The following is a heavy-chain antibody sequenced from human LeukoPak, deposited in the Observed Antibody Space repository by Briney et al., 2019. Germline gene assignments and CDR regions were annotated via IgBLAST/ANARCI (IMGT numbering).Heavy chain of an antibody. D-gene: IGHD1-26*01. CDR3: ARERWEPHDAFDI. CDR2: INPNSGGT. CDR1: GYSFTGYY. J-gene: IGHJ3*02. V-gene: IGHV1-2*02. Sequence: ASVKVSCKASGYSFTGYYMHWVRQAPGQGREWMGWINPNSGGTSYAQKFQGRVTMTRDTSISTAYMELSRLRSDDTAVYYCARERWEPHDAFDIWGQGTMVTVSS.